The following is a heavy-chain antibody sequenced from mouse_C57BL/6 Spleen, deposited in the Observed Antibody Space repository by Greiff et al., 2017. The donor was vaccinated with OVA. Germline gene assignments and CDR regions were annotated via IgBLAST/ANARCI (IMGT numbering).Heavy chain of an antibody. CDR3: TRYRDDYAMDY. V-gene: IGHV1-15*01. CDR2: IDPETGGT. CDR1: GYTFTDYE. J-gene: IGHJ4*01. Sequence: QVHVKQSGAELVRPGASVTLSCKASGYTFTDYEMHWVKQTPVHGLEWIGAIDPETGGTAYNQKFKGKAILTADKSSSTAYMELRSLTSEDSAVYYCTRYRDDYAMDYWGQGTSVTVSS. D-gene: IGHD3-3*01.